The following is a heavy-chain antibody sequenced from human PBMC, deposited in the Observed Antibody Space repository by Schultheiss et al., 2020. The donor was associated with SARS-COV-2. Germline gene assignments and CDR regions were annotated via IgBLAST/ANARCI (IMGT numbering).Heavy chain of an antibody. CDR3: ARATSGDYRLNEYYFYY. J-gene: IGHJ4*02. CDR2: IIPIFGTA. V-gene: IGHV1-69*13. D-gene: IGHD4-17*01. Sequence: SVKVSCKASGYTFTSYGISWVRQAPGQGLEWMGGIIPIFGTANYAQKFQGRVTITADASTSTAYMELSSLRSEDTAVYYCARATSGDYRLNEYYFYYWGQGTLVTVSS. CDR1: GYTFTSYG.